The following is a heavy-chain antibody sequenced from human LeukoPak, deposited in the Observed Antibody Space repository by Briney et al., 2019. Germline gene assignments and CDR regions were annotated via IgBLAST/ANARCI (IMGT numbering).Heavy chain of an antibody. CDR1: NGSINSNY. Sequence: SETLSLTCTVSNGSINSNYWSWIRQPAGKGLEWIGRVFASGNTNYNPSLQSRVMMSVDTSKNQFSLKLSSVTAADTAVYYCARDLGSWIDYWGQGTLVTVSS. D-gene: IGHD3-16*01. CDR2: VFASGNT. J-gene: IGHJ4*02. V-gene: IGHV4-4*07. CDR3: ARDLGSWIDY.